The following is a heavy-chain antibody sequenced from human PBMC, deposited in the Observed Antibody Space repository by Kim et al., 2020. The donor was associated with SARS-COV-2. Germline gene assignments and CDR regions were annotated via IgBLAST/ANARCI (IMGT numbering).Heavy chain of an antibody. J-gene: IGHJ4*02. V-gene: IGHV3-23*01. CDR2: ISGSGGNT. D-gene: IGHD6-19*01. Sequence: GGSLRLSCAASGFTFSSYAMSWVRQAPGKGLEWVSAISGSGGNTYYADSVKGRFTVSRDNFKKTLYLQMNSLRAEDTAVYYCAKIPVAGSPYYFDYWGQGTLVTVSS. CDR3: AKIPVAGSPYYFDY. CDR1: GFTFSSYA.